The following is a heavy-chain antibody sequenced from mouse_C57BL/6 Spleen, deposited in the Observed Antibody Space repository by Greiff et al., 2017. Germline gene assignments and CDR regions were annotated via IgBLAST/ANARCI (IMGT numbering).Heavy chain of an antibody. V-gene: IGHV7-1*01. CDR3: ARGDDYDGWYFDV. D-gene: IGHD2-4*01. J-gene: IGHJ1*03. CDR1: GFTFSDFY. Sequence: EVQVVESGGGLVQSGRSLRLSCATSGFTFSDFYMEWVRQAPGKGLEWIAASRNKANDYTTEYSASVKGRFIVTRDTSQSILYLQMNALRAEDTAVYYCARGDDYDGWYFDVWGTGTTVTVSS. CDR2: SRNKANDYTT.